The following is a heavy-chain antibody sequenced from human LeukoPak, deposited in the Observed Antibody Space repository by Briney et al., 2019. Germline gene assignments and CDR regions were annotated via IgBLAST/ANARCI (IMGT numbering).Heavy chain of an antibody. Sequence: GGSLRLSCAASGFTFSSYSMNWVRQAPGKGLEWVAVIWYDGSNKYYADSVKGRFTISRDNSKNTLYLQMNSLRAEDTAVYYCARMGGGNYYDSSGYYLNPPDYWGQGTLVTVSS. CDR2: IWYDGSNK. CDR1: GFTFSSYS. CDR3: ARMGGGNYYDSSGYYLNPPDY. J-gene: IGHJ4*02. V-gene: IGHV3-33*08. D-gene: IGHD3-22*01.